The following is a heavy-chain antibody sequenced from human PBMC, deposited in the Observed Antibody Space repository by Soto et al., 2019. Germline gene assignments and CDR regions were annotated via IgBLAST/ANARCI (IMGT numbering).Heavy chain of an antibody. CDR3: AREQAGIAAAGNDY. J-gene: IGHJ4*02. D-gene: IGHD6-13*01. CDR2: ISSSSSYI. V-gene: IGHV3-21*01. CDR1: GFTFSSYS. Sequence: GGSLRLSCAASGFTFSSYSMNWVRQAPGKGLEWVSSISSSSSYIYYADSVKGRFTISRDNAKNSLYLQMNSLRAEDTAVYYCAREQAGIAAAGNDYWGQGTLVTVS.